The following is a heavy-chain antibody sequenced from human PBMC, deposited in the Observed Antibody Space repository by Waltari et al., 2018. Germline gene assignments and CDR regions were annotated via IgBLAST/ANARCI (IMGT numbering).Heavy chain of an antibody. CDR3: ARNRRAATPYFDY. CDR2: IKQDGNEK. J-gene: IGHJ4*02. D-gene: IGHD6-25*01. Sequence: EVQLVESGGGLVQPGGSLRLSCAASGFTFSSYWMSWVRQAPGKGLEWVANIKQDGNEKYYVDSVKGRFTISRDNAKNSLYLQMNSLRAEDTAVYYCARNRRAATPYFDYWGQGTLVTVSS. CDR1: GFTFSSYW. V-gene: IGHV3-7*01.